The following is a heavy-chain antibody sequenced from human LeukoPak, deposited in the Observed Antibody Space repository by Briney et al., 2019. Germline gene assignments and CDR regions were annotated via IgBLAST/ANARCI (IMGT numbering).Heavy chain of an antibody. CDR1: GFVFGDYT. CDR2: ISWDGVNT. Sequence: GGSLRLSCAASGFVFGDYTMHWVRQAPGKGLEWVSLISWDGVNTYYADSVEGRFTISRDNSKNSLFLQMNSLRTEDRALYYCAKEVSGGAYYAWVDYWGQGTLVIVSS. J-gene: IGHJ4*02. V-gene: IGHV3-43*01. D-gene: IGHD3-22*01. CDR3: AKEVSGGAYYAWVDY.